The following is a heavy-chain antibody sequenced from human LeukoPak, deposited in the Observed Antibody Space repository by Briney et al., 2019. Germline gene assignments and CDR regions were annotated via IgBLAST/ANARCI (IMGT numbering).Heavy chain of an antibody. Sequence: GGSLRLSCVASGFTFSNYVMTWVRQAPGKGLEWVSTITGSGGDTFYPNSVKGRFTISRDDSKNTVYLQMNSLRLEDAAAYYCAKGKAAGLLHWFDPWGRGTLVTVSS. CDR1: GFTFSNYV. D-gene: IGHD6-13*01. J-gene: IGHJ5*02. V-gene: IGHV3-23*01. CDR2: ITGSGGDT. CDR3: AKGKAAGLLHWFDP.